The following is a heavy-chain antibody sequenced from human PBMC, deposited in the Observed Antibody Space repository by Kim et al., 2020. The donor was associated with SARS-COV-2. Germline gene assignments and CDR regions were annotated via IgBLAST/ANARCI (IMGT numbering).Heavy chain of an antibody. CDR3: ARGRRGSSWYYY. CDR2: INHSGST. CDR1: GGSFSGYY. J-gene: IGHJ4*02. V-gene: IGHV4-34*01. Sequence: LSLTCAVYGGSFSGYYWSWIRQPPGKGLEWIGEINHSGSTNYNPSLKSRVTISVDTSKNQFSLKLSSVTAADTAVYYCARGRRGSSWYYYWGQGTLV. D-gene: IGHD6-13*01.